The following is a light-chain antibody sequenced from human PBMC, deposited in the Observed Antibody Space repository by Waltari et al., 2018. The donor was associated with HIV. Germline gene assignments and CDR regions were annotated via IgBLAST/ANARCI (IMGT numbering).Light chain of an antibody. CDR3: QHYNNWPYT. J-gene: IGKJ2*01. V-gene: IGKV3-15*01. Sequence: EIVMTQSPATVSVSPGEGATLSCRASHSIGNNLAWHQQRPGPAPRLLIYSASTKATGIPARFSGSGSGTQFTLTIDSLQSEDFAIYYCQHYNNWPYTFGQGTRLEIK. CDR1: HSIGNN. CDR2: SAS.